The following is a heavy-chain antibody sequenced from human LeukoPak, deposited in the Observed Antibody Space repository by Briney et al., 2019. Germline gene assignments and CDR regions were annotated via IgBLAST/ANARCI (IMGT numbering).Heavy chain of an antibody. Sequence: AGGSLRLSCAASGFTFRTYTMNWVRQAPGKRLEWVSSISSDSRYIYYADSVKGRFTISRDNAQNSLYLQMNSLRAEDTAVYYCARVASLGGSYYYYYYMDVWGKGTTVTVSS. CDR1: GFTFRTYT. V-gene: IGHV3-21*01. D-gene: IGHD1-26*01. CDR3: ARVASLGGSYYYYYYMDV. J-gene: IGHJ6*03. CDR2: ISSDSRYI.